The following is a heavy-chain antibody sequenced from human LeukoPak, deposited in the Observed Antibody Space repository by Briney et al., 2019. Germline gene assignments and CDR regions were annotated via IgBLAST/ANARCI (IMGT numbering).Heavy chain of an antibody. CDR2: MNPNSGNT. CDR3: ARGRYSSAWYSFTDFFAFDI. V-gene: IGHV1-8*01. J-gene: IGHJ3*02. CDR1: GYTFTSYD. Sequence: ASVKVSCKASGYTFTSYDINWVRQATGQGLEWMGWMNPNSGNTGYAQKFQGRVTMTRNTSISTAYMELSSLRSEDTAVYYCARGRYSSAWYSFTDFFAFDIWGQGTLVTVSS. D-gene: IGHD6-19*01.